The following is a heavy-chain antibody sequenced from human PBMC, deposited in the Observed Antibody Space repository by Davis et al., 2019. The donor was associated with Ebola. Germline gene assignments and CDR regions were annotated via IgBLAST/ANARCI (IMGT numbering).Heavy chain of an antibody. CDR3: ARGKTVAGTRGLSWFDP. CDR2: INTGNGDT. V-gene: IGHV1-3*04. Sequence: AASVKVSCKASGDTSNIYKIHWVRQAPGQGLEWMGWINTGNGDTRYSRKFQDRVTITRDTSASTAYMELTSLRSEDTAVFFCARGKTVAGTRGLSWFDPWGPGTLVTVSS. J-gene: IGHJ5*02. D-gene: IGHD6-19*01. CDR1: GDTSNIYK.